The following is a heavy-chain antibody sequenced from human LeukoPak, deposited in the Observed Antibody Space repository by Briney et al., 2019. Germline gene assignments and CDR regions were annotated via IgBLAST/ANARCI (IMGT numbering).Heavy chain of an antibody. CDR1: GYTFTDYY. J-gene: IGHJ4*02. CDR2: VDPEDGET. D-gene: IGHD3-10*02. CDR3: ARSTGSTMFIDY. Sequence: ASVKISCKVSGYTFTDYYMHWVQQAPGKGLEWMGLVDPEDGETIYAEKFQGRVTITADTSTDTAYMELSSLRSEDTAVYYCARSTGSTMFIDYWGQGTLVTVSS. V-gene: IGHV1-69-2*01.